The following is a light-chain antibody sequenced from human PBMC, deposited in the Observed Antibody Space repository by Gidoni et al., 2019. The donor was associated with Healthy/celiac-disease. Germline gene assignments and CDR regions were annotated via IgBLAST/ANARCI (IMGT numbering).Light chain of an antibody. Sequence: EIVMTQSPATLSVSPGERATLSCRASQSVSSNLARYQQKPGQATRLLIYGASTRATGIPARFSGSGFGTEFTLTISSLQSEDFAVYYCQQYNNWPRTFGQGTKVEIK. J-gene: IGKJ1*01. CDR2: GAS. CDR1: QSVSSN. V-gene: IGKV3-15*01. CDR3: QQYNNWPRT.